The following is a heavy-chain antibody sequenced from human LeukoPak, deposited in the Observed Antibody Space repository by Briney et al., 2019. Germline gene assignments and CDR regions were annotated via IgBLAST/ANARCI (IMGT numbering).Heavy chain of an antibody. CDR3: AKVPPHDDSGYSNPY. Sequence: GGSLRLSCATSGFTFSSYFMTWVRQAPGKGLERVSGISGSGGDTLYADSVRGQFTISRDNSKTTLYLQMNSLRAEDTAVYYCAKVPPHDDSGYSNPYWGQGTLVTVSS. CDR2: ISGSGGDT. J-gene: IGHJ4*02. CDR1: GFTFSSYF. V-gene: IGHV3-23*01. D-gene: IGHD3-22*01.